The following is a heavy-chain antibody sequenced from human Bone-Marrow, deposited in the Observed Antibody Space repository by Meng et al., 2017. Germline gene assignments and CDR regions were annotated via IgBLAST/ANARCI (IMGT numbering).Heavy chain of an antibody. CDR1: GYTFTSYD. Sequence: ASVKVSCKASGYTFTSYDINWVRQATGQGLEWMGWMNPNSGNTGYAQKFQGRVTMTRNTSISTAYMELSSLRSEDTAVYYCARYPTRVVVAAHDAFDIWGQGTMVTGSS. D-gene: IGHD2-15*01. J-gene: IGHJ3*02. CDR2: MNPNSGNT. CDR3: ARYPTRVVVAAHDAFDI. V-gene: IGHV1-8*01.